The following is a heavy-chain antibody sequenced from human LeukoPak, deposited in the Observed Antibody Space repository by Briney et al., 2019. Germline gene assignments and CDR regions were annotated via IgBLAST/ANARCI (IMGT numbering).Heavy chain of an antibody. CDR3: AGRLWFGENNWYFDL. CDR1: GGSISSYY. J-gene: IGHJ2*01. D-gene: IGHD3-10*01. Sequence: SETLSLTCTVSGGSISSYYWSWIRQPPGKGLEWIGEINHSGSTNYNPSLKSRVTISVDTSKNQISLELSSVTAADTAVYYCAGRLWFGENNWYFDLWGRGTLVTVSS. CDR2: INHSGST. V-gene: IGHV4-34*01.